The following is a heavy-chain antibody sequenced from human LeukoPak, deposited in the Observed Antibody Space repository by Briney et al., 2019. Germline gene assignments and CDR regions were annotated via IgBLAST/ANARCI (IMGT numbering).Heavy chain of an antibody. CDR1: GFTFSDYY. V-gene: IGHV3-11*05. Sequence: GGSLRLSCAASGFTFSDYYMGWIRQAPGKGLEWVSYISSSSSDRKYADSVKGRFTISRDNAKNSLYLQMNSLRVEDTAVYFCARARGSYAFDIWGQGTMVTVSS. D-gene: IGHD1-26*01. CDR2: ISSSSSDR. CDR3: ARARGSYAFDI. J-gene: IGHJ3*02.